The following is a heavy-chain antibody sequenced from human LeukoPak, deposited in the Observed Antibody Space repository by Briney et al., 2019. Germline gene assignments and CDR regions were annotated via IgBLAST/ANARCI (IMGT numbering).Heavy chain of an antibody. V-gene: IGHV3-66*02. CDR2: IYSGGST. J-gene: IGHJ4*02. Sequence: GGSLRLSCAASGFTFSSNYMSWVRLAPGKGLEWVSVIYSGGSTYYSDSVKGRFTISRDNSKNTLYLQMNSLRAEDTAVYYCAREYYDFWSGYRWGQGTLVTVSS. CDR3: AREYYDFWSGYR. CDR1: GFTFSSNY. D-gene: IGHD3-3*01.